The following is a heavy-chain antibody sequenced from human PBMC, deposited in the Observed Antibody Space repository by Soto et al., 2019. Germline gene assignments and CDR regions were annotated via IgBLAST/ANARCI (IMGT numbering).Heavy chain of an antibody. J-gene: IGHJ4*02. Sequence: QVQLVQSGAEVKRPGSSVKVSCKASGDTFSFYAINWVRQAPGLGLEWMGRVNPILSLSNYAQRFQGRVTMTEDKSTSTAYMVIRSLRSEDTAMYYCATSYGSGYRAFDSWGQGAQVIVSS. CDR3: ATSYGSGYRAFDS. CDR2: VNPILSLS. CDR1: GDTFSFYA. V-gene: IGHV1-69*02. D-gene: IGHD3-10*01.